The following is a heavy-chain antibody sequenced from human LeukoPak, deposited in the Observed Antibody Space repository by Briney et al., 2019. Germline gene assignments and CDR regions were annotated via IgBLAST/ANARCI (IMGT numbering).Heavy chain of an antibody. CDR1: GGTFSSYA. CDR2: IIPIFGTA. J-gene: IGHJ4*02. D-gene: IGHD2-15*01. V-gene: IGHV1-69*13. CDR3: ARGTRDCSGGSCYSVHFDY. Sequence: SVKVSCKASGGTFSSYAISWVRQAPGQGLEWMGGIIPIFGTANYAQKFQGRVTITADESTSTAYVELSSLRSEDTAVYYCARGTRDCSGGSCYSVHFDYWGQGTLVTVSS.